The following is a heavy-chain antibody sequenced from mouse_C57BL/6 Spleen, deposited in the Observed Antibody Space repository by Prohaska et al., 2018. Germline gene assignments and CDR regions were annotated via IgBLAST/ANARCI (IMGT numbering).Heavy chain of an antibody. CDR1: GYTFTDYE. D-gene: IGHD2-1*01. Sequence: QVQLQQSGAELVRPGASVTLSCKASGYTFTDYEMHWVKQTPVHGLEWIGAIDPETGGTAYNQKFKGKAILTADKSSSTAYMELRSLTSEDSAVYYCTRDGNYEAMDYWGQGTSVTVSS. J-gene: IGHJ4*01. CDR2: IDPETGGT. CDR3: TRDGNYEAMDY. V-gene: IGHV1-15*01.